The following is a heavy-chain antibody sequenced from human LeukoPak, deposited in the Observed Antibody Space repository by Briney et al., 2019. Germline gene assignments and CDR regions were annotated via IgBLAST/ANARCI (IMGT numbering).Heavy chain of an antibody. Sequence: GASVKVSCKASGDTFSNYAVTWVRQAPGQGLEWMGGIIPIFATTNYAQKFQGKVTITADDSTSTAFMEVNSLRSEDTAVYYCAREDFLEWPSGVYDVWGHGTMVTVSS. CDR2: IIPIFATT. CDR3: AREDFLEWPSGVYDV. CDR1: GDTFSNYA. J-gene: IGHJ3*01. D-gene: IGHD3-3*01. V-gene: IGHV1-69*13.